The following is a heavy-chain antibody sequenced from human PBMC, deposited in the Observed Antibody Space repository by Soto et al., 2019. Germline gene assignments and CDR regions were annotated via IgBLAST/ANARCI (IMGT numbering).Heavy chain of an antibody. D-gene: IGHD4-17*01. CDR3: ARMDGDYHYYGLDV. V-gene: IGHV2-26*01. CDR1: GFSLTNGRMG. CDR2: FFSDAER. J-gene: IGHJ6*02. Sequence: QVTLKESGPVLVKPTETLTLTCSVSGFSLTNGRMGVSWIRQPPGKALEWLAHFFSDAERSYSTSMQSRLNMYMDSSGRQVVLTMTNMAPADTATYFCARMDGDYHYYGLDVWGHGIAVTVSS.